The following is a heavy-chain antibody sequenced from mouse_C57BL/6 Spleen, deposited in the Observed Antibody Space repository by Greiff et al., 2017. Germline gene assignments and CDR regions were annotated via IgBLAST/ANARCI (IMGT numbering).Heavy chain of an antibody. D-gene: IGHD2-1*01. CDR3: ARRGIRIYYGNYENYFDY. J-gene: IGHJ2*01. V-gene: IGHV1-78*01. CDR2: IYPRDGST. Sequence: QVQLQQSDAELVKPGASVKISCKVSGYTFTDHTIHWMKQRPEQGLEWIGYIYPRDGSTKYNEKFKGKATLTADKSSSTAYMQLNSLTSEDSAVYFCARRGIRIYYGNYENYFDYWGQGTTLTVSS. CDR1: GYTFTDHT.